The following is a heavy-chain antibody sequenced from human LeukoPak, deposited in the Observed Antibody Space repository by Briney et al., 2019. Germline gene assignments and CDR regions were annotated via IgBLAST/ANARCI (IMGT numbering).Heavy chain of an antibody. D-gene: IGHD5-18*01. CDR2: ISSSGSTI. CDR1: GFTFSSYE. Sequence: GGSLRLSCAASGFTFSSYEMNWVRQAPGKGLEWVSYISSSGSTIYYADSVKGRFTISRDNAKNSLYLQMNSLRAEDTAVYYCARDTAMGYGMDVWGQGTTVTVSS. V-gene: IGHV3-48*03. CDR3: ARDTAMGYGMDV. J-gene: IGHJ6*02.